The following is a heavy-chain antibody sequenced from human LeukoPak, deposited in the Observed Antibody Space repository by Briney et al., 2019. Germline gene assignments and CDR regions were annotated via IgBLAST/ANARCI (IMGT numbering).Heavy chain of an antibody. J-gene: IGHJ3*01. CDR3: TREGSLSFDY. CDR2: IRSKAYGGTT. D-gene: IGHD3-9*01. CDR1: GFTFGDYA. V-gene: IGHV3-49*04. Sequence: GGSLRLSCTASGFTFGDYAMSWVRQAPGKGLEWVGFIRSKAYGGTTEYAASVKGRFTISRDDSKSIAYLQMNSLKTEDTAVYYCTREGSLSFDYWGQGTMVTVSS.